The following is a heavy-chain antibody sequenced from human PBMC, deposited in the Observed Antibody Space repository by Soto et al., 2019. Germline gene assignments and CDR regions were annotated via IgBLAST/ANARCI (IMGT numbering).Heavy chain of an antibody. CDR2: IYWDDDK. Sequence: QITLKESGPTLVKPTQTLTLTCTFSGFSLSTNGLSVGWIRQPPGKALEWLALIYWDDDKRYSPSLKSRLTITKDTSKNQVVLTMTKMDPVDTATYYCAHRLRGSGSYSSDAFDIWGPGTMVTVSS. V-gene: IGHV2-5*02. CDR3: AHRLRGSGSYSSDAFDI. J-gene: IGHJ3*02. CDR1: GFSLSTNGLS. D-gene: IGHD3-10*01.